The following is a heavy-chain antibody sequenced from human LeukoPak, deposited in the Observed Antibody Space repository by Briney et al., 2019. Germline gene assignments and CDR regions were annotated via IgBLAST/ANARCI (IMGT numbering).Heavy chain of an antibody. D-gene: IGHD3-9*01. J-gene: IGHJ5*02. Sequence: KPSETLSLTCTVSGGSISSYYWSWIRQPPGKGLEWIGYIYYTGSTNYNPSLKSRVTMLIDTSKNQFSLKLSSVTAADTAVYYCARGRYSAGDNWFDPWGQGTLVTVSS. CDR2: IYYTGST. CDR1: GGSISSYY. CDR3: ARGRYSAGDNWFDP. V-gene: IGHV4-59*01.